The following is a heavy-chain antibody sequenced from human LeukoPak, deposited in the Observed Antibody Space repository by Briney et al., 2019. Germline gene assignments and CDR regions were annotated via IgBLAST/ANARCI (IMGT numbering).Heavy chain of an antibody. D-gene: IGHD3-9*01. Sequence: GSLLLSCAASGINFSSYAMRWGRQAPGKGVECVAVISYYGSNKYYADSVKGRFTISRDNSKNTLYLQMNSLTAEDTAVYYCARGATTGYYPYWGQGTLVTVSS. J-gene: IGHJ4*02. CDR2: ISYYGSNK. CDR3: ARGATTGYYPY. V-gene: IGHV3-30*04. CDR1: GINFSSYA.